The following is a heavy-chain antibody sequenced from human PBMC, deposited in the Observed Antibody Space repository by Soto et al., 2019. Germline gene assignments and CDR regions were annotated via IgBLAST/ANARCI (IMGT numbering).Heavy chain of an antibody. CDR3: ANGGYYGSGSFDY. CDR1: GFTFSGSW. V-gene: IGHV3-74*01. Sequence: EVQLVESGGGLVQPGGSLRLSCVASGFTFSGSWMHWVRQAPGKGLVWLSRIIGDGSSTRYADSVKGRFTISRDNAKNTLYLQMNSLRAEDTAVYYCANGGYYGSGSFDYWGQGTLVTVSS. J-gene: IGHJ4*02. CDR2: IIGDGSST. D-gene: IGHD3-10*01.